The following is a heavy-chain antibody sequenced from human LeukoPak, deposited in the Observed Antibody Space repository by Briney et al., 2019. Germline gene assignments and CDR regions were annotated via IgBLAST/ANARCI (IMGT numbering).Heavy chain of an antibody. J-gene: IGHJ4*02. V-gene: IGHV3-15*01. Sequence: GGSLRLSCAASGFTFSNAWMSWVRQAPGKGLEWVGRIKSKTDGGTTDYAAPVKGRFTISRDDSKNTLYVQMNSLKTEDTAVYYCTTGPYNYGSGTYYHWGQGTLVTVSS. CDR3: TTGPYNYGSGTYYH. D-gene: IGHD3-10*01. CDR1: GFTFSNAW. CDR2: IKSKTDGGTT.